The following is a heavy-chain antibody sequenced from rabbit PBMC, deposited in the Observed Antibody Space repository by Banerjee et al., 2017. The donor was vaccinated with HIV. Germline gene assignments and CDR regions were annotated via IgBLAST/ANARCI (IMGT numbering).Heavy chain of an antibody. CDR2: IYTSSGTT. J-gene: IGHJ6*01. V-gene: IGHV1S45*01. Sequence: QEQLVESGGGLVQPGGSLTLTCKASGFDLSSYYYMCWVRQAPGKGLEWIACIYTSSGTTYYASWAKGRFTISKTSSTTVTLQMTSLTAADTATYFCARDFYGMDLWGPGTLVTVS. CDR1: GFDLSSYYY. CDR3: ARDFYGMDL.